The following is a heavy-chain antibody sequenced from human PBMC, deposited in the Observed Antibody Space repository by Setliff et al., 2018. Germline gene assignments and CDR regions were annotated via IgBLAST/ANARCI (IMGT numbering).Heavy chain of an antibody. V-gene: IGHV5-51*01. CDR2: IYLGDSDV. D-gene: IGHD3-16*01. CDR3: ARLGGWLTSPETPGAFDI. Sequence: GESLTISCKGSGYSFTNTWIGWVRQMPGKGLEWMGIIYLGDSDVRYSPSFQGQVTISADKSINTAYLQWSSLKASDTAIYYCARLGGWLTSPETPGAFDIWGQGTMVTVSS. J-gene: IGHJ3*02. CDR1: GYSFTNTW.